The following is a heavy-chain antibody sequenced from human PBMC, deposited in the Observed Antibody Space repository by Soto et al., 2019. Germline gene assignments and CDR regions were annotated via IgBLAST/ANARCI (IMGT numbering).Heavy chain of an antibody. J-gene: IGHJ4*02. CDR3: ARILVAAAGHDLDY. D-gene: IGHD6-13*01. V-gene: IGHV2-70*11. CDR1: GFSLSTSGMC. Sequence: GSGPTLVNPTQTLTLTCTFSGFSLSTSGMCVSWIRQPPGKALEWLARIDWDDDKYYSTSLRTRLTISKDTSKNQVVLTMTNMDPVDTATYYCARILVAAAGHDLDYWGQGTLVTVSS. CDR2: IDWDDDK.